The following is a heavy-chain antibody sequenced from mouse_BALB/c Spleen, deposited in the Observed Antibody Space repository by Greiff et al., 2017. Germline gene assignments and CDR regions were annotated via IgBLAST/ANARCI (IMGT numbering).Heavy chain of an antibody. CDR2: IRNKANGYTT. D-gene: IGHD6-1*01. CDR1: GFTFTDYY. CDR3: ARALAFHY. V-gene: IGHV7-3*02. Sequence: EVQLVESGGGLVQPGGSLRLSCATSGFTFTDYYMSWVRQPPGKALEWLGFIRNKANGYTTEYSASVKGRFTISRDNSQSILYLQMNTLRAEDSATYYCARALAFHYWGQGTTLTVSS. J-gene: IGHJ2*01.